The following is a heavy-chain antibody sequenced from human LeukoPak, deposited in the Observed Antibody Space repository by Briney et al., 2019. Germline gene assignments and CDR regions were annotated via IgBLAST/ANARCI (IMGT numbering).Heavy chain of an antibody. D-gene: IGHD5-12*01. CDR3: ARGGYPLDY. CDR1: GGSISSGSYY. J-gene: IGHJ4*02. CDR2: IYTSGST. Sequence: PSQTLSLTCTVSGGSISSGSYYWSWIRQPAGKGLEWIGRIYTSGSTNYNPSLKSRVTISVDTSKNQFSLKLSSVTAADTAVYYCARGGYPLDYWGQGTLVTVSS. V-gene: IGHV4-61*02.